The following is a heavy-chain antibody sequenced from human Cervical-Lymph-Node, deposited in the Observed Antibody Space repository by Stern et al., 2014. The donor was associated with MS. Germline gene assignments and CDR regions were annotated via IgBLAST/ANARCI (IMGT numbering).Heavy chain of an antibody. V-gene: IGHV3-74*02. CDR2: INSDGSST. D-gene: IGHD2-8*01. CDR1: GFSFSSQW. CDR3: ARSNYGMDV. J-gene: IGHJ6*02. Sequence: EVQLVQSGPGVVQPGGSLRLSCVASGFSFSSQWMHLVRQAPGKGLVRVSRINSDGSSTSYADSVKGRFPISRDNATKTLYLPIDSLRGEDTAVYYCARSNYGMDVWGQGTTVAVSS.